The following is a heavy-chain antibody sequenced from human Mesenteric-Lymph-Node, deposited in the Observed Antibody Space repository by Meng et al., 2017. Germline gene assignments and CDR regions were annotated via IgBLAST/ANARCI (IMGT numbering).Heavy chain of an antibody. CDR3: ASPLGILGIVDL. CDR1: GGSISSGDSY. V-gene: IGHV4-30-2*03. CDR2: IYYGGST. J-gene: IGHJ2*01. D-gene: IGHD7-27*01. Sequence: QVQLQESGPGLLKPSQTLSLTCSVSGGSISSGDSYWSWIRQPPGKGLEWIGSIYYGGSTYYNPSLKSRVTISVDTSKNQFSLKLSSVTAADTAVHYCASPLGILGIVDLWGRGTLVTVSS.